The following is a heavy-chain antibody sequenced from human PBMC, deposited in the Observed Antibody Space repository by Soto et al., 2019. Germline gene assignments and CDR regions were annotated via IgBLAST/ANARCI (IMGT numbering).Heavy chain of an antibody. Sequence: GESLKISCKGSGYSFTSYWISWVRQMPGKGLEWMGRIDPSDSYTNYSPYFQGHVTISADKSISTAYLQWSSLKASDTAMYYCARHSVYYGSGSYQYYYYYYGMDVWGQGTTVTVSS. V-gene: IGHV5-10-1*01. CDR1: GYSFTSYW. D-gene: IGHD3-10*01. CDR2: IDPSDSYT. CDR3: ARHSVYYGSGSYQYYYYYYGMDV. J-gene: IGHJ6*02.